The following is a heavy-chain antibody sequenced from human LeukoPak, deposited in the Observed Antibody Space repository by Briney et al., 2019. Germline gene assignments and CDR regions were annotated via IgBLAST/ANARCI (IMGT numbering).Heavy chain of an antibody. J-gene: IGHJ5*02. CDR3: ARENPNCGGDCYLNWFDP. CDR1: GGTFSSYA. D-gene: IGHD2-21*02. Sequence: SVKVSCKASGGTFSSYAISWVRQAPGQGLEWMGRITPILGIANYAQKFQGRVTITADKSTSTAYMELSSLRSEDTAVYYCARENPNCGGDCYLNWFDPWGQGTLVTVSS. V-gene: IGHV1-69*04. CDR2: ITPILGIA.